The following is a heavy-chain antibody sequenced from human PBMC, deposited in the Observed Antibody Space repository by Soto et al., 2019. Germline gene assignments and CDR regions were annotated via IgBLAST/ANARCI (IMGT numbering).Heavy chain of an antibody. D-gene: IGHD6-6*01. CDR1: GGTFSSYA. V-gene: IGHV1-69*01. J-gene: IGHJ6*02. Sequence: QVQLVQSGAEVKKPGSSVKVSCKASGGTFSSYAISWVRQAPGQGLEWMGGIIPMFGTTNYAQKFQGRVTITADESTNTAYMELSSLRSEDTAVYYCAQPRGRYGSSSSYYYYGMDVWGQGTTVTVSS. CDR2: IIPMFGTT. CDR3: AQPRGRYGSSSSYYYYGMDV.